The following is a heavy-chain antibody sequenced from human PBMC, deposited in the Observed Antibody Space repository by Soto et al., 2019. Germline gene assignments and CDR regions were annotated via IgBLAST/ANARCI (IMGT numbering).Heavy chain of an antibody. CDR1: GFTFSSYA. Sequence: PGGSLRLSCAASGFTFSSYAMHWVRQAPGKGLEWVAVISYDGSNKYYADSVKGRFTISRDNSKNTLYLQMNSLRAEDTAVYYCARDKVMITFGGVIGNFDYWGQGTLVTVSS. D-gene: IGHD3-16*02. CDR3: ARDKVMITFGGVIGNFDY. J-gene: IGHJ4*02. V-gene: IGHV3-30-3*01. CDR2: ISYDGSNK.